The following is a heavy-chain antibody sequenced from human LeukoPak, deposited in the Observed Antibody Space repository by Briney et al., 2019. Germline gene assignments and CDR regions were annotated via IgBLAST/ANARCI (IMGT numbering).Heavy chain of an antibody. CDR2: IWSHGNRK. CDR3: ARDSAADDNDFDV. Sequence: PGRSLTLSCIPSGFSFSSYGMYWVRQAPGKGLEWVAVIWSHGNRKHHSDSVEGRFAISRDNSKNILYLQMNNLRAEDTALYYCARDSAADDNDFDVWGQGTMVTVSS. V-gene: IGHV3-33*01. D-gene: IGHD6-25*01. CDR1: GFSFSSYG. J-gene: IGHJ3*01.